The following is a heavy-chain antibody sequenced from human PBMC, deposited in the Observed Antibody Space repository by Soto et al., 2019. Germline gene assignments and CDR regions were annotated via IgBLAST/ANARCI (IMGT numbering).Heavy chain of an antibody. V-gene: IGHV1-69*13. Sequence: SVKVSCKASGGTFSSHAISWVRQAPGQGLEWMGGIIPIFGTANYAQKFQGRVTITADESTSTAYMELSSLRSEDTAVYYCARALDTAMVSFYYYYGMDVWGQGTTVTVSS. CDR2: IIPIFGTA. J-gene: IGHJ6*02. CDR1: GGTFSSHA. D-gene: IGHD5-18*01. CDR3: ARALDTAMVSFYYYYGMDV.